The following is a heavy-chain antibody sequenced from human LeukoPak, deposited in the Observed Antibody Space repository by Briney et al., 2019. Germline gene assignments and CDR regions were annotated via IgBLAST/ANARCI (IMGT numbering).Heavy chain of an antibody. CDR2: ISYDGSNE. Sequence: GGSLRLSCAASGFTFSSYGMHWVRQAPGKGLEWVASISYDGSNEYYGDSVKGRSSVSRDNSKNTLYLHMNSLRAEDTAVYYCAKEREMATRYYFDYWGQGTLVTVSS. CDR3: AKEREMATRYYFDY. V-gene: IGHV3-30*18. CDR1: GFTFSSYG. D-gene: IGHD5-24*01. J-gene: IGHJ4*02.